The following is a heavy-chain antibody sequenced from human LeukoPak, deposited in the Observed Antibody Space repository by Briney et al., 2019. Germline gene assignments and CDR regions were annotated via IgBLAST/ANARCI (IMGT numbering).Heavy chain of an antibody. D-gene: IGHD6-19*01. V-gene: IGHV4-39*07. CDR2: IYHSGST. CDR1: GGSISSSSYY. Sequence: SETLSLTCTVSGGSISSSSYYWGWIRQPPGKGLEWIGSIYHSGSTYYNPSLKSRVTISVDTSKNQFSPKLSSVTAADTAVYYCARGRIAVAGRSKGAERYAFDIWGQGTMVTVSS. CDR3: ARGRIAVAGRSKGAERYAFDI. J-gene: IGHJ3*02.